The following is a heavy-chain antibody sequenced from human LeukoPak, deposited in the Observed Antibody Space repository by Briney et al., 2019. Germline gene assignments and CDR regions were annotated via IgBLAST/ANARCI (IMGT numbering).Heavy chain of an antibody. Sequence: ASVKVSCKASGGTFSSYAISWVRQAPGQGLEWMGRIIPILGIANYAQKFQGRVTITADKSTSTAYMELSSLRSEDTAVHYCARAFYGGYFDYWGQGTLVTVSS. CDR1: GGTFSSYA. CDR2: IIPILGIA. V-gene: IGHV1-69*04. J-gene: IGHJ4*02. CDR3: ARAFYGGYFDY. D-gene: IGHD4/OR15-4a*01.